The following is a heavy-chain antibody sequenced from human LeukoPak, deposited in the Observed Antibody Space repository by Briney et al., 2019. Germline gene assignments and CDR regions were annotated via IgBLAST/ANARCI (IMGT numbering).Heavy chain of an antibody. CDR1: GGSIRSFY. V-gene: IGHV4-59*01. CDR2: VYYSGSI. Sequence: SETLSLTCSVAGGSIRSFYWSWIRQPPGKGLEGIGYVYYSGSINYNPSLKSRVTISVDTSKNQVSLKLTSVTAADTAVYYCARYVWGSYPTFEDYWGQGTLVTVSS. D-gene: IGHD3-16*02. J-gene: IGHJ4*02. CDR3: ARYVWGSYPTFEDY.